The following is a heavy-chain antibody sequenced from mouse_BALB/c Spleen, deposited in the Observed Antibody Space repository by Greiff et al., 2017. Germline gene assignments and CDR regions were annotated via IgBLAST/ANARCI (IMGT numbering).Heavy chain of an antibody. Sequence: VQLKESGPGLVKPSQSLSLTCSVTGYSITSGYYWNWIRQFPGNKLEWMGYISYDGSNNYNPSLKNRISITRDTSKNQFFLKLNSVTTEDTATYYCARDFYYDYDEGGAWFAYWGQGTLVTVSA. V-gene: IGHV3-6*02. CDR3: ARDFYYDYDEGGAWFAY. CDR1: GYSITSGYY. CDR2: ISYDGSN. J-gene: IGHJ3*01. D-gene: IGHD2-4*01.